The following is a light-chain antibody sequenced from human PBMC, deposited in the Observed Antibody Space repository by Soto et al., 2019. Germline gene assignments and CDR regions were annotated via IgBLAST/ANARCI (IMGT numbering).Light chain of an antibody. V-gene: IGKV3-20*01. CDR2: ATS. Sequence: EIVLTQSPGTLSLSPGETATLSFRSSQTVNSYYLAWFQQRPGQAPRLLIFATSRRATDIPDRFSGSGSGTDFTLAIRRLEPEDFAVYYCHQFGYSPRTFGQGTKVDIK. CDR3: HQFGYSPRT. J-gene: IGKJ1*01. CDR1: QTVNSYY.